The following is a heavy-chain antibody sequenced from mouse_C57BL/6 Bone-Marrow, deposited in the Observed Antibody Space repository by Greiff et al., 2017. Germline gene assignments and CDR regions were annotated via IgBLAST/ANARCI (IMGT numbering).Heavy chain of an antibody. CDR3: ARIDRYGSRGKYYYAMDY. Sequence: QVQLKESGPGILQPSQTLSLTCSFSGFSLSTFGMGVGWIRQPSGKGLEWLAHIWWDVDKYYNPALKSRLTISKDTSKNQVFLKIAHVDTADTATYYCARIDRYGSRGKYYYAMDYWGQGTSVTVSS. V-gene: IGHV8-8*01. D-gene: IGHD1-1*01. CDR1: GFSLSTFGMG. CDR2: IWWDVDK. J-gene: IGHJ4*01.